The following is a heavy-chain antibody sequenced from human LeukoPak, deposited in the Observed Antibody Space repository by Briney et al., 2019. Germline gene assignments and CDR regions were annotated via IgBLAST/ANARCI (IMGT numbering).Heavy chain of an antibody. CDR3: AARFVSSSTPFDY. J-gene: IGHJ4*02. D-gene: IGHD6-6*01. CDR2: ISSSSSTI. V-gene: IGHV3-48*01. Sequence: GGSLRLSCAASGFTFSSYSMNWVRQAPGKGLEWVSYISSSSSTIYYADSVKGRFTISRDNSKNTLYLQMNSLRAEDTAVYYCAARFVSSSTPFDYWGQGTLVTVSS. CDR1: GFTFSSYS.